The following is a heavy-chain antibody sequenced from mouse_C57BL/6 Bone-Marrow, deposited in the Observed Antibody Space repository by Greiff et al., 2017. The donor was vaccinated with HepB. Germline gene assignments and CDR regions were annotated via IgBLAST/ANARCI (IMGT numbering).Heavy chain of an antibody. V-gene: IGHV5-17*01. Sequence: DVMLVESGGGLVKPGGSLKLSCAASGFTFSDYGMHWVRQAPEQGLEWVAYISSGSSTIYYADTVKGRFTISRDNAKNTLFLQMTSLRSEDTAMYYCALRDYYAMDYWGQGTSVTVSS. CDR3: ALRDYYAMDY. J-gene: IGHJ4*01. CDR2: ISSGSSTI. CDR1: GFTFSDYG.